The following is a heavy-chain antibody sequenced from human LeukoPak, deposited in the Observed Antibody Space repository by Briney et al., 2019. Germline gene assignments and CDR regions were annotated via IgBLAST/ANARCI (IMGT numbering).Heavy chain of an antibody. V-gene: IGHV4-59*01. D-gene: IGHD1-1*01. CDR1: GGFITTYY. Sequence: MSSETLSLTCTVSGGFITTYYWTWIRQPPGKGLEWFGYISDSGTTNYNPSLKSRVTISIDTSKNQFSLKLSSVTAADTAVYYCARVSWFPGTSYYYMDVWGKGTTVTVS. CDR3: ARVSWFPGTSYYYMDV. CDR2: ISDSGTT. J-gene: IGHJ6*03.